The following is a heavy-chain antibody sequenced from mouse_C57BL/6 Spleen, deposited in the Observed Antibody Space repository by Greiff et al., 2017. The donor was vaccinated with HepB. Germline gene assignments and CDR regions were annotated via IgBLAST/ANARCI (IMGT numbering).Heavy chain of an antibody. CDR3: ARRENYYGSSFFAY. CDR2: INPNNGGT. CDR1: GYTFTDYN. V-gene: IGHV1-18*01. J-gene: IGHJ3*01. D-gene: IGHD1-1*01. Sequence: VQLQQSGPELVKPGASVKIPCKASGYTFTDYNMDWVKQSHGKSLEWIGDINPNNGGTIYNQKFKSKATLTVDKSSSTAYMQLSSLTSEDSAVYYCARRENYYGSSFFAYWGQGTLVTVSA.